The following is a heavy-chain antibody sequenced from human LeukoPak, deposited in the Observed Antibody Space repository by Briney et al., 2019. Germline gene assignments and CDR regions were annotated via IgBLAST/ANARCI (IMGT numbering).Heavy chain of an antibody. CDR3: ARDYSGVTDIFHY. Sequence: ASVKVSCKASGYTFIGYYMHWVRQAPGQGLEWMGWINPNSGGTNYAQKFQGRVTMTRDTSISTAYMDLSSLRSDDTAVYYCARDYSGVTDIFHYWGQGTLVTVSS. CDR1: GYTFIGYY. V-gene: IGHV1-2*02. J-gene: IGHJ4*02. D-gene: IGHD3-10*01. CDR2: INPNSGGT.